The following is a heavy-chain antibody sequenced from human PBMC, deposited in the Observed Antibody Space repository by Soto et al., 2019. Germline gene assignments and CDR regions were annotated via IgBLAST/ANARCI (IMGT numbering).Heavy chain of an antibody. CDR2: INTGNGNT. J-gene: IGHJ5*02. CDR1: GYTFSSYA. V-gene: IGHV1-3*05. Sequence: QVQLVQSGAEEKKPGASVKVSCKASGYTFSSYAMHWVRQAPGQRPEWMGWINTGNGNTKYSQKFQTRITTTRDTSANTAHMELSSLRSEDTAVYYCARDRAARSNWFDPWGQGTLVTVSS. D-gene: IGHD6-6*01. CDR3: ARDRAARSNWFDP.